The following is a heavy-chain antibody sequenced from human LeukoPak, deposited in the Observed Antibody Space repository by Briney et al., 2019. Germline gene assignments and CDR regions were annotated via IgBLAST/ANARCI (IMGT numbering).Heavy chain of an antibody. D-gene: IGHD3-10*01. V-gene: IGHV3-21*01. Sequence: GGSLRLSCAASGFTFSSYSMNWVRQTPGKGLEWVSSIGTRRTSIYYADSVKGRFTISRDNAKNSLYLQMNSLRAEDTAVYYCARSMVRGVSRGYYYGMDVWGQGTTVTVSS. CDR2: IGTRRTSI. CDR1: GFTFSSYS. CDR3: ARSMVRGVSRGYYYGMDV. J-gene: IGHJ6*02.